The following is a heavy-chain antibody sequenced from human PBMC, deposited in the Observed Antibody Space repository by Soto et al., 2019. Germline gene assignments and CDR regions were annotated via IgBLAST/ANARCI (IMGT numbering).Heavy chain of an antibody. CDR2: IGGARSTAI. D-gene: IGHD3-22*01. V-gene: IGHV3-48*02. CDR1: GFTFSNYN. CDR3: ARDFGYDDV. Sequence: LRLSCAASGFTFSNYNMNWVRQAPGKGLEWVSHIGGARSTAIYYADSVKGRFTISGDNAENSLFLQLNSLRDEDTAVYYCARDFGYDDVWGQGTTVTVSS. J-gene: IGHJ6*02.